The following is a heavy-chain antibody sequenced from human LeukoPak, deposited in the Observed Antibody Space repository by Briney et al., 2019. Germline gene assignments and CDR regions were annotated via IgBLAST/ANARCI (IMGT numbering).Heavy chain of an antibody. D-gene: IGHD2-2*01. V-gene: IGHV1-18*01. Sequence: ASVKVSCKASGYTFTSYGISWVRQAPGQGLEWMGWISAYNGNTNYAQELQGRVTMTTDTSTSTAYMELRSLRSDDTAVYYCARVGCSSTSCYYDYFDYWGQGTLVTVSS. CDR3: ARVGCSSTSCYYDYFDY. CDR1: GYTFTSYG. J-gene: IGHJ4*02. CDR2: ISAYNGNT.